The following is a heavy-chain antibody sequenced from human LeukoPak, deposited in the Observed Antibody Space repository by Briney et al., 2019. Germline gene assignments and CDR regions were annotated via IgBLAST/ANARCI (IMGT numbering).Heavy chain of an antibody. CDR2: VFQSGST. CDR3: ARTYYYDSSGYYPLFDY. J-gene: IGHJ4*02. V-gene: IGHV4-4*02. Sequence: SETLSLTCAVSGGSISSTKWWSWVRQPPRKGLEWIGEVFQSGSTKYNPSLKNRVTISVDKSKNQFSLKLSSVTAADTAVYYCARTYYYDSSGYYPLFDYWGQGTLVTVSS. D-gene: IGHD3-22*01. CDR1: GGSISSTKW.